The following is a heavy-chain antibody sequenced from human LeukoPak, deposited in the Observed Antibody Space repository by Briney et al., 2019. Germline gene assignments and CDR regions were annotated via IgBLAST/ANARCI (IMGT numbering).Heavy chain of an antibody. D-gene: IGHD5-24*01. J-gene: IGHJ6*03. CDR3: ARAGRDGYNRSYYYYMDV. Sequence: PSETLSLTCTVSGGSISSYYWSWIRQPPGKGLEWIGYIYYSGSTNYNPSLKSRVTISVDTSKNQFSLKLSSVTAADTAVYYCARAGRDGYNRSYYYYMDVWGKGTTVTVSS. V-gene: IGHV4-59*12. CDR2: IYYSGST. CDR1: GGSISSYY.